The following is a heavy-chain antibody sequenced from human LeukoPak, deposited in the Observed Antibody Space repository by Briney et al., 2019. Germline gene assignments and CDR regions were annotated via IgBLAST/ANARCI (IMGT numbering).Heavy chain of an antibody. CDR3: AKGTLGDYRAGPDY. V-gene: IGHV3-43D*03. J-gene: IGHJ4*02. Sequence: GGSLRLSCAASGFTFDDYAMHWVRQVPGKGLEWVSFISWDGGSTYYADSVKGRFTISRDNSKNSLYLQMNSLRAEDTALYYCAKGTLGDYRAGPDYWGRGTLVTVSS. CDR1: GFTFDDYA. D-gene: IGHD4-17*01. CDR2: ISWDGGST.